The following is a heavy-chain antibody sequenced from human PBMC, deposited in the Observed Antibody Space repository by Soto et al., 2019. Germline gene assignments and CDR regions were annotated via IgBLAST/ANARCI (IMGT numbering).Heavy chain of an antibody. Sequence: GGSLRLSCAASGFTFSSYAMHWVRQAPGKGLEWVAVISYDGSNKYYADSVKGRFTISRDNSKNTLYLQMNSLRAEDTAVYYCARVASGSYTGPFDYWGQGTLVTVSS. CDR2: ISYDGSNK. CDR1: GFTFSSYA. V-gene: IGHV3-30-3*01. CDR3: ARVASGSYTGPFDY. J-gene: IGHJ4*02. D-gene: IGHD1-26*01.